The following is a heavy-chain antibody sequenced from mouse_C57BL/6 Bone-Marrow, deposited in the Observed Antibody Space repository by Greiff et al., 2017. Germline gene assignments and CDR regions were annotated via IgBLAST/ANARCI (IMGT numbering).Heavy chain of an antibody. CDR1: GYTFTSYW. V-gene: IGHV1-61*01. Sequence: QVQLQQPGAELVRPGSSVKLSCKASGYTFTSYWMDWVKQRPGQGLEWIGNIYPSDSETHYNQKFKDKATLTVDKSSSTAYMQLISLTSEDSSVYYCALYSKIAYWGQGTLGTVSA. D-gene: IGHD2-5*01. J-gene: IGHJ3*01. CDR2: IYPSDSET. CDR3: ALYSKIAY.